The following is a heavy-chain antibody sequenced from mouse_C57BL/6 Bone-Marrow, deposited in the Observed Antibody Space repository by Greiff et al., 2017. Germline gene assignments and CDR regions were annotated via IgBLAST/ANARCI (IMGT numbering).Heavy chain of an antibody. V-gene: IGHV5-12*01. CDR2: ISNGGGST. J-gene: IGHJ3*01. Sequence: EVKLMESGGGLVQPGGSLKLSCAASGFTFSDYYMYWVRQTPEKRLEWVAYISNGGGSTYYPDTVKGRFTISRDNAKNTLYLQMSRLKSEDTAMYYCASQGSAYWGQGTLVTVSA. CDR3: ASQGSAY. CDR1: GFTFSDYY.